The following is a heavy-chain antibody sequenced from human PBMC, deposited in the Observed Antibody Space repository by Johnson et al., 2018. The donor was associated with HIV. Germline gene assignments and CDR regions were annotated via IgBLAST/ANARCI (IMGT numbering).Heavy chain of an antibody. CDR2: IKTKTEGGTT. CDR1: GFTFSDVW. CDR3: TTGDCSGGSCHAFDI. D-gene: IGHD2-15*01. V-gene: IGHV3-15*01. Sequence: VQLVESGGGSVKPGDSLRLSCAASGFTFSDVWMTWVRQAPGRGLEWLGRIKTKTEGGTTDYAAPVKGRFTISRDDSINTVYLQMNSLKSEDMAVYDCTTGDCSGGSCHAFDIWGQGTMVTVSS. J-gene: IGHJ3*02.